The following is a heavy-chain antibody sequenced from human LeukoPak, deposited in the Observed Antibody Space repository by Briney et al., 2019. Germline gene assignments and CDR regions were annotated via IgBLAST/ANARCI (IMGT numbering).Heavy chain of an antibody. V-gene: IGHV4-4*07. CDR2: IYTSGST. D-gene: IGHD1-20*01. CDR1: GGSISSYY. CDR3: ARDRGITGTAFDY. J-gene: IGHJ4*02. Sequence: SETLSLTCTVSGGSISSYYWRWIRQPAGKGLEWIGRIYTSGSTNYSPSLKSRVTMSVDTSKNQFSLKLSSVTAADTAVYYCARDRGITGTAFDYWGQGTLVTVSS.